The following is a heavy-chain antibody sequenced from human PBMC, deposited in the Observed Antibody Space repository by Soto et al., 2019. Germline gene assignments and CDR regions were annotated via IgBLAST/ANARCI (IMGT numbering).Heavy chain of an antibody. CDR3: TRQVWAVDTPFEY. CDR1: GFSFSGYT. Sequence: EVQLVESGGGSVQPGGSLRLSCAASGFSFSGYTMHWVRQAPGKGLEWVSHISRTGSNNIYYAHSVKGRFTISRDNAKSSLFLQMNSLRAEDTAVYYCTRQVWAVDTPFEYWGQGTLVTVSS. J-gene: IGHJ4*02. V-gene: IGHV3-48*01. CDR2: ISRTGSNNI. D-gene: IGHD3-16*01.